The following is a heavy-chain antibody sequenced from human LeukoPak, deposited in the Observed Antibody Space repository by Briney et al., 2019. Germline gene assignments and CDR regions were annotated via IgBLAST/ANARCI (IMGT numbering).Heavy chain of an antibody. CDR1: GFTLSSYA. CDR2: ISYDGSNK. D-gene: IGHD2-2*01. J-gene: IGHJ5*02. CDR3: ARDSAIVVVPAHWFDP. V-gene: IGHV3-30*01. Sequence: GGSLRLSCAASGFTLSSYAMHGVRQAPGKGLEGVAVISYDGSNKYYADSVKGRFTISRDNSKNTLYLQMNSLRAEDTAVYYCARDSAIVVVPAHWFDPWGQGTLVTVSS.